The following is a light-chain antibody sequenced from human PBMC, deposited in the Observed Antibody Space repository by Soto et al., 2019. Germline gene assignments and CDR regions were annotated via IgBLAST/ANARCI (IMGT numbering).Light chain of an antibody. CDR2: EVI. CDR3: SSYTQSSALV. Sequence: QSALAQSASVSGSPGQSITIPCTGTSSDVGGYDYVSWYQQHPGKVPKLIIYEVIKRPSGVSHRFSGSKSGNTASLTISGLQTEDEADYYCSSYTQSSALVFGGGTKLTV. V-gene: IGLV2-14*01. J-gene: IGLJ2*01. CDR1: SSDVGGYDY.